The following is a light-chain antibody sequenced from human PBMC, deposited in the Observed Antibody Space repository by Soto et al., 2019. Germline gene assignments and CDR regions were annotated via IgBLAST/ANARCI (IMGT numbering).Light chain of an antibody. Sequence: QLTQSPTTLSASVGDKGTIPCRASRNIRSRLAWFQQKPGKAPKLLIYDASSLESGVPQRFSGSGSGTEFTLTISSLQPEDFATYYCQQVDSYPLTFGGGTKVDI. CDR3: QQVDSYPLT. CDR2: DAS. V-gene: IGKV1-5*01. CDR1: RNIRSR. J-gene: IGKJ4*01.